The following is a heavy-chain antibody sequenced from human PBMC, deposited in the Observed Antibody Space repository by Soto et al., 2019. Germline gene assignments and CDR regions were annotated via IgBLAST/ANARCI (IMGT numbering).Heavy chain of an antibody. Sequence: GGSLRLSCKASGFTFSTYSMNWVRQAPGRGLEWVSSISSSTTHILYADSVKGRSTISRDNGKNSLYLQMNSLRAEDTAVYYCARDLQMATIRGGDYWGQGTQVTVSS. CDR1: GFTFSTYS. CDR2: ISSSTTHI. V-gene: IGHV3-21*06. CDR3: ARDLQMATIRGGDY. D-gene: IGHD5-12*01. J-gene: IGHJ4*02.